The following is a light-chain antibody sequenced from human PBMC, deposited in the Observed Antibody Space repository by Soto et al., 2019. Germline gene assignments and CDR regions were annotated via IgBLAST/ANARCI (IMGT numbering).Light chain of an antibody. CDR2: GAS. CDR3: HQRSDWPLT. CDR1: QSVRSN. V-gene: IGKV3-15*01. J-gene: IGKJ4*01. Sequence: EIVMTQSPATLSVSPGERATLSCRASQSVRSNLAWYQQKPGQAPRLLIYGASTRATGIPARFSGSGSGTDFTLTITSLDPEDIAIYYCHQRSDWPLTFGGGTKVDIK.